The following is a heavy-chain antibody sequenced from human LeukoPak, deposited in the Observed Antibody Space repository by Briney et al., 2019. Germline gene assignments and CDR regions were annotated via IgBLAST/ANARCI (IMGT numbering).Heavy chain of an antibody. CDR1: GFTFDDYG. D-gene: IGHD2-15*01. Sequence: GGSLRLSCAASGFTFDDYGMSWVRQAPGKGLEWVAGINWNGGSIGYADSVKGRITISRDNAKNSLYLQMNSLRAEDTAVYYCARGKDRHHYWGQGTLVTVSS. CDR2: INWNGGSI. J-gene: IGHJ4*02. CDR3: ARGKDRHHY. V-gene: IGHV3-20*04.